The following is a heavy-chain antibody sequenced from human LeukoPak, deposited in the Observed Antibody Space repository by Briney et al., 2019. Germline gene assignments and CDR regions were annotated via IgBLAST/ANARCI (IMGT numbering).Heavy chain of an antibody. CDR1: GFTFSDCA. D-gene: IGHD6-13*01. CDR2: ISGSGDNI. Sequence: GGSLRLSCAASGFTFSDCAMTWVRQAPGKGLEWVSAISGSGDNIYYADSVRGRFTISRDNSKNTLYVEMNSLRAEDTAVYYCAKPSSSSPGAWGQGTLVTVSS. J-gene: IGHJ4*02. V-gene: IGHV3-23*01. CDR3: AKPSSSSPGA.